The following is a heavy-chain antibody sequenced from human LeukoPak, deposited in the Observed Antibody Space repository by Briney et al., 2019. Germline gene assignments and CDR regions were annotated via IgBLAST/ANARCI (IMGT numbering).Heavy chain of an antibody. CDR3: ARGRSGSYIDS. CDR1: GFTFSTYD. Sequence: PGGSLRLSCAASGFTFSTYDMHWVRQATGQGLEWVSAISTTDDTYYPGSVKGRFTISRENAKSSLYLQMNSLRAEDTAVYYCARGRSGSYIDSWGQGTLVAVSS. V-gene: IGHV3-13*04. CDR2: ISTTDDT. D-gene: IGHD1-26*01. J-gene: IGHJ4*02.